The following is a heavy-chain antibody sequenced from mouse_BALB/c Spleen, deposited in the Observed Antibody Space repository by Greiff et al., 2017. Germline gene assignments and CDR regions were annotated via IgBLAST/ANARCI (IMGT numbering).Heavy chain of an antibody. CDR1: GFTFSSYT. V-gene: IGHV5-12-2*01. Sequence: EVQLVESGGGLVQPGGSLKLSCAASGFTFSSYTMSWVRQTPEKRLEWVAYISNGGGSTYYPDTVKGRFTISRDNAKNTLYLQMSSLKSEDTAMYYCARHEKKVDWFAYWGQGTLVTVSA. CDR3: ARHEKKVDWFAY. J-gene: IGHJ3*01. CDR2: ISNGGGST.